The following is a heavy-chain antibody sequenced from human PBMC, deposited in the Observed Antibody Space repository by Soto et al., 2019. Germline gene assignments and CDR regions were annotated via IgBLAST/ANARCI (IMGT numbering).Heavy chain of an antibody. J-gene: IGHJ6*02. CDR3: ATNYAYYYYYGMDV. CDR2: IYYSGST. Sequence: SETLSLTCTVSCGSISSSSYYWGWIRQPPGKGLEWIGSIYYSGSTYYNPPLKSRVTISVDTSKNQFSLKLSSVTAADTAVYYCATNYAYYYYYGMDVWGQGTTVTVSS. CDR1: CGSISSSSYY. D-gene: IGHD4-4*01. V-gene: IGHV4-39*01.